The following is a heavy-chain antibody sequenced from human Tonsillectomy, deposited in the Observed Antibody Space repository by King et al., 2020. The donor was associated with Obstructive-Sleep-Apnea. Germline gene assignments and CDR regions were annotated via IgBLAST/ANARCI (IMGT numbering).Heavy chain of an antibody. CDR1: GFRFSSYA. J-gene: IGHJ4*02. D-gene: IGHD6-19*01. Sequence: QLVQSGGGLVQPGGSLRLSCAASGFRFSSYAMSWVRQAPGKGLEWVSVITGRGGSTYYADSVKGRFTISRDNSKSKLYLQMNSLRVEDTALYYCAKGENCFIAVAGTGGFDYWGQGTQVTVSS. V-gene: IGHV3-23*04. CDR3: AKGENCFIAVAGTGGFDY. CDR2: ITGRGGST.